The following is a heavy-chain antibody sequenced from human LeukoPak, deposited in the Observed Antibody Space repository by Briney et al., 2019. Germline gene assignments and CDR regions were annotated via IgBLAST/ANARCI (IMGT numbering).Heavy chain of an antibody. J-gene: IGHJ4*02. V-gene: IGHV1-18*01. Sequence: GASVNVSCKASGYTFTSYGISWVRQAPGQGLEWMGWISAYNGNTNYAQKLQGRVTMTTDTSTSTAYMELRSLRSDDTAVYYCARTRIAVAAHYFDYWGQGTLVTVSS. CDR1: GYTFTSYG. CDR2: ISAYNGNT. CDR3: ARTRIAVAAHYFDY. D-gene: IGHD6-19*01.